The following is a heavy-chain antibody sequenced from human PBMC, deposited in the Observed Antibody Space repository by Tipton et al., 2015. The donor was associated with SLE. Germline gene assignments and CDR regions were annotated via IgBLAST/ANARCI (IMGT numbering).Heavy chain of an antibody. CDR1: GFTFSSYS. CDR3: ARGASTPRWTTIFGVVIPLNGMDV. J-gene: IGHJ6*02. Sequence: GSLRLSCAASGFTFSSYSMNWVRQAPGKGLEWVSSISSSSSYIYYADSVKGRFTISRDNSKNTLYLQMNSLRAEDTAVYYCARGASTPRWTTIFGVVIPLNGMDVWGQGTTVTVSS. CDR2: ISSSSSYI. D-gene: IGHD3-3*01. V-gene: IGHV3-21*01.